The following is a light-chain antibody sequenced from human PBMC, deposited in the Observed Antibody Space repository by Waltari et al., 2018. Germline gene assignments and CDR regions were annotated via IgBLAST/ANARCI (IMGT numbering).Light chain of an antibody. CDR1: SPNIGRNT. CDR2: IND. CDR3: TSWDGGLNGWV. J-gene: IGLJ3*02. Sequence: QSVLTQPPPVSGTPGQRVTISCSGGSPNIGRNTVHWYQQFAGTAPRLFIYINDQRPPGVPDRFSGSKSGTSASLAISGLQSEDEADYYCTSWDGGLNGWVFGGGTKLTVL. V-gene: IGLV1-44*01.